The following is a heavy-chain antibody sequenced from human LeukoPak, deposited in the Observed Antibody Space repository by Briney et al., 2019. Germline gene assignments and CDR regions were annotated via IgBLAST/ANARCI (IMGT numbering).Heavy chain of an antibody. CDR3: ARMRSYWYFDL. CDR1: GDSISSSSYF. CDR2: SYYTGNT. D-gene: IGHD2-15*01. Sequence: PSETLSLTCTVSGDSISSSSYFWGWIRQSPGQGLEWIGTSYYTGNTYYNPPLKSRVTISLDTSRNQFSLRLTSVIVADTALYYCARMRSYWYFDLWGRGTLVAVSS. V-gene: IGHV4-39*07. J-gene: IGHJ2*01.